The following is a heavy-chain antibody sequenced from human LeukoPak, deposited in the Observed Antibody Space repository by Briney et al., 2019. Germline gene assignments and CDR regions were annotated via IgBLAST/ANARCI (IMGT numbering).Heavy chain of an antibody. CDR2: IYSGGTT. CDR1: GFTFSSYG. Sequence: QPGGSLRLSCAASGFTFSSYGMSWVRQAPGKGLEWVSLIYSGGTTYYADSVKGRFTISRDNSKNTVHLQMNNLRAEDTAMYFCARRLYIVRGAFDIWGQGTMVTVPS. V-gene: IGHV3-53*01. CDR3: ARRLYIVRGAFDI. J-gene: IGHJ3*02. D-gene: IGHD2/OR15-2a*01.